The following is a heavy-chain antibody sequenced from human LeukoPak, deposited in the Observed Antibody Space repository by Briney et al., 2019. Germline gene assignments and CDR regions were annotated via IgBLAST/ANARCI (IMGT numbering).Heavy chain of an antibody. CDR1: GFTFTNFD. D-gene: IGHD6-19*01. Sequence: GGSLRLSCAASGFTFTNFDMVWVRQAPGKGLEWVSGISKGGDRAYYADSLKGRFTISRDNSKSALFLQMQSLRVDDTAIYYCAKDAPRTSGWFFLEYWGQGILVTVSS. J-gene: IGHJ4*02. CDR2: ISKGGDRA. CDR3: AKDAPRTSGWFFLEY. V-gene: IGHV3-23*01.